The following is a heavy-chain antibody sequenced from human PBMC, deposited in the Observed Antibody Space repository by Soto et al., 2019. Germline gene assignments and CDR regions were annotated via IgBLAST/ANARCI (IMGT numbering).Heavy chain of an antibody. CDR2: INHSGST. CDR1: GGSFSGYY. CDR3: ARHLGYSYGYGFDY. J-gene: IGHJ4*02. D-gene: IGHD5-18*01. V-gene: IGHV4-34*01. Sequence: PSETLSLTCAVYGGSFSGYYWSWIRQPPGKGLEWIGEINHSGSTNYNPSLKSRVTISVDTSKNQFSLKLSSVTAADTAVYYCARHLGYSYGYGFDYWGQGTLVTVSS.